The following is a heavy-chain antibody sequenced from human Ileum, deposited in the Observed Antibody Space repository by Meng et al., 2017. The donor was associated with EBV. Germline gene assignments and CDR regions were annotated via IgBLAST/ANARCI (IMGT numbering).Heavy chain of an antibody. J-gene: IGHJ4*02. D-gene: IGHD2/OR15-2a*01. CDR1: GDSVSYTNYF. CDR2: INSNWNT. CDR3: VRVRGAFDY. Sequence: QLQLQESGPGLVKPSETLSLTCLVSGDSVSYTNYFWGWIRQPPGKGLEWIGSINSNWNTYYNPSLTSRVTMSVDTSKNQFSLKLSSVTAADTAVYYCVRVRGAFDYWCQGTLCTVSP. V-gene: IGHV4-39*07.